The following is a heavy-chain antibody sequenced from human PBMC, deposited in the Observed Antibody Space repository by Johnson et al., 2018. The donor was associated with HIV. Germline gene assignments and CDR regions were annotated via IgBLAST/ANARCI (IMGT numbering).Heavy chain of an antibody. Sequence: QVQLVESGGGLVQSGGSLRLSCAASGFTFSSYGMHWVRQAPGKGLEWVSVIYSGGSTYYADSVKGRFTISRDNSKNTLYLQMNSLRAEDTALYYCARGVSSGYYSNAFDVWGQGTMATVSS. CDR1: GFTFSSYG. D-gene: IGHD3-22*01. CDR2: IYSGGST. V-gene: IGHV3-NL1*01. CDR3: ARGVSSGYYSNAFDV. J-gene: IGHJ3*01.